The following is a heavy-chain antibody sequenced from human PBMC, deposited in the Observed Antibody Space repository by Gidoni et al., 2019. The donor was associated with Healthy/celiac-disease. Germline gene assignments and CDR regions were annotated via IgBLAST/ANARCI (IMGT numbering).Heavy chain of an antibody. CDR3: AKGDRGYYYYMDV. CDR2: ISGSGGST. Sequence: EVQLVESGGGLVQPGGSLRLSCSASGFPFSSYAMRWVRQAPGKGLEWVSAISGSGGSTYYADSVKGRFTISRDNSKNTLYLQMNSLRAEDTAVYYCAKGDRGYYYYMDVWGKGTTVTVSS. CDR1: GFPFSSYA. J-gene: IGHJ6*03. V-gene: IGHV3-23*04.